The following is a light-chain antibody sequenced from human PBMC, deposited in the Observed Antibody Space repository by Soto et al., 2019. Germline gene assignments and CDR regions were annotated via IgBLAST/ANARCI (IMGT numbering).Light chain of an antibody. V-gene: IGKV4-1*01. CDR2: WAS. CDR3: QQYYDSPLT. Sequence: DIVMTQSLDSLAVSLGERATINCKSSQSLIHSSNNKNYLAWYQQRPGQPPKLLIYWASTRESGIPDRFSGSGSGTDFTLTISSLQAEDVAIYYGQQYYDSPLTFGGGIKVEIK. CDR1: QSLIHSSNNKNY. J-gene: IGKJ4*01.